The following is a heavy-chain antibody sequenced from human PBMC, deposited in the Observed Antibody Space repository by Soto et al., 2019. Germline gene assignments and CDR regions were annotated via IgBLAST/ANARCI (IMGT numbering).Heavy chain of an antibody. J-gene: IGHJ4*02. CDR2: ISHDESNK. Sequence: GGSLRLSCAASGFIFSNYGMHWVCQAPGKGLEWVAFISHDESNKYYADSVKGRFTISRDNSKNTLYVQMNSLGAEDTAVYYCAKLFYDILTGYSLGDYWGQGALVTVSS. D-gene: IGHD3-9*01. V-gene: IGHV3-30*18. CDR1: GFIFSNYG. CDR3: AKLFYDILTGYSLGDY.